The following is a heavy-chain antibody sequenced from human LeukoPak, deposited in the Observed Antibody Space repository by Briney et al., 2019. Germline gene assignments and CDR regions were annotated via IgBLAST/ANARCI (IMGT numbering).Heavy chain of an antibody. D-gene: IGHD3-10*01. CDR3: ALLGGGPPMATPDF. CDR2: IYSSDST. Sequence: PGGSLRLSCAASGFTISSNYMAWVRQAPGKGLEWVSVIYSSDSTYYTDSVKGRFTISRDNAKNSLYLQMNSLRAEDTAVYYCALLGGGPPMATPDFWGQGTLVTVSS. CDR1: GFTISSNY. V-gene: IGHV3-66*01. J-gene: IGHJ4*02.